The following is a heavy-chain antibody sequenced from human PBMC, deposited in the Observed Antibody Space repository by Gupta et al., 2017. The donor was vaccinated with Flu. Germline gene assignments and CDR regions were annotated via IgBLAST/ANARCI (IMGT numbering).Heavy chain of an antibody. D-gene: IGHD2-15*01. CDR1: GFTFSSYN. Sequence: QVQLIESGGGVVQPGTSLRLSCEASGFTFSSYNIHWVRPAPGKGLEWVAFISHDGRKTYYADSVKGRFTISRDNSKSTLFLQMTNPRPDDTAVYYCTREGSIGVYCSYGTCYQDAFDIWGQGTMVTFSS. CDR3: TREGSIGVYCSYGTCYQDAFDI. CDR2: ISHDGRKT. J-gene: IGHJ3*02. V-gene: IGHV3-30*03.